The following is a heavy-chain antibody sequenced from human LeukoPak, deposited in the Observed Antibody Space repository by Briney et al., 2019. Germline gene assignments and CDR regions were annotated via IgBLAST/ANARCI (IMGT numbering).Heavy chain of an antibody. CDR2: IYHSGST. CDR1: GYSITSGYY. Sequence: PSETLSLTCAVSGYSITSGYYWAWIRQPPGKGLEWTGNIYHSGSTYYNASLKSRVTISVDTSKNQFSLKLSSVTAADTAVYYCARRYSNYFFDYWRQGTLVTVSS. D-gene: IGHD4-11*01. V-gene: IGHV4-38-2*01. CDR3: ARRYSNYFFDY. J-gene: IGHJ4*02.